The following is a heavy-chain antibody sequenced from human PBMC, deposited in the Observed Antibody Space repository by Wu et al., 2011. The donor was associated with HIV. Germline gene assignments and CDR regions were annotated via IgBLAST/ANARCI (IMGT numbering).Heavy chain of an antibody. CDR3: AGGAAGPYYFDY. CDR2: MNPNSGNT. J-gene: IGHJ4*02. V-gene: IGHV1-8*01. Sequence: QVQLVQSGAEVKKPGASVKVSCKASGYSFTRYDINWVRQATGQGLEWMGWMNPNSGNTGYAQKFQGRVTMTRNTSISTAYMELSSLRSEDTAVYYCAGGAAGPYYFDYWGQGTLVTVSS. D-gene: IGHD6-13*01. CDR1: GYSFTRYD.